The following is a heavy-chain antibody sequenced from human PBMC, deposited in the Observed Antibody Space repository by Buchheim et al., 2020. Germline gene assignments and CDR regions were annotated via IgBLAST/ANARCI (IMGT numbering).Heavy chain of an antibody. CDR1: GFTFSKHD. J-gene: IGHJ4*02. V-gene: IGHV3-23*01. CDR3: ANLQLPSN. CDR2: ITIGGDT. Sequence: EVQLLESGGGLVQPGGSLRLSCVASGFTFSKHDMNWVRQAPGKGPQWVSGITIGGDTYYADSVKGRVPIPRDNYRDTLYRQMNSPRAEDTAIYYCANLQLPSNWGQGTL. D-gene: IGHD1-1*01.